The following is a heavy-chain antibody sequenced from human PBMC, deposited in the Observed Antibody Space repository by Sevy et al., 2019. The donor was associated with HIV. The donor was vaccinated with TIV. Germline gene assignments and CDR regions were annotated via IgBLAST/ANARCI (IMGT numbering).Heavy chain of an antibody. Sequence: ASVKVSCKASGYTFTGYYMHWVRQAPGQGLEWMGWINPNSGGTNYTQKFQGRVTMTRDTSISTAYMELSRLRSDDTAVYCCARGGGYDYVWGSYPGDYWGQGTLVTVSS. J-gene: IGHJ4*02. CDR1: GYTFTGYY. D-gene: IGHD3-16*02. CDR2: INPNSGGT. CDR3: ARGGGYDYVWGSYPGDY. V-gene: IGHV1-2*02.